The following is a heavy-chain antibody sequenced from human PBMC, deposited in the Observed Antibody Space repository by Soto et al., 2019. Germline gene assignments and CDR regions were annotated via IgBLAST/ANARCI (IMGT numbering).Heavy chain of an antibody. V-gene: IGHV4-30-4*01. Sequence: PSETLSLTCTVSGGSISSGDYYWSWIRQPPGKGLEWIGYIYYSGSTYYNPSLKSRVTISVDTSKNQFSLKLSSVTAADTAVYYCARDARYCTNGACFNWFDPWGQGTLVTVS. CDR2: IYYSGST. D-gene: IGHD2-8*01. CDR3: ARDARYCTNGACFNWFDP. J-gene: IGHJ5*02. CDR1: GGSISSGDYY.